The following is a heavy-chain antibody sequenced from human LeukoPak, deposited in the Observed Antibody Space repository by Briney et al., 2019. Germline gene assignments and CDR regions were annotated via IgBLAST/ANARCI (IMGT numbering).Heavy chain of an antibody. CDR3: ARGRRYYDFWSGYLGNWFDP. D-gene: IGHD3-3*01. CDR1: GGSFSGYY. V-gene: IGHV4-34*01. Sequence: SETLSLTCAVYGGSFSGYYWSWIRQPPGKGLEWIGEINHSGSTNYNPSLKSRVTISVDTSKNQFSLKLSSVTAADTAVYYCARGRRYYDFWSGYLGNWFDPWGQGTLVTVSS. J-gene: IGHJ5*02. CDR2: INHSGST.